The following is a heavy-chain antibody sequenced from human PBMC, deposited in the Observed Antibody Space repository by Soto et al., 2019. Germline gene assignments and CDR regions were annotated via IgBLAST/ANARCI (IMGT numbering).Heavy chain of an antibody. J-gene: IGHJ4*02. CDR2: IYWDDDK. CDR3: AHRPLLYYSDSSGYYSH. V-gene: IGHV2-5*02. D-gene: IGHD3-22*01. Sequence: QITLKESGPTLVKPTQTLTLTCTFSGFSLSTSGVGVGWIRQPPGKALEWLALIYWDDDKRYSPSLKSRLTITKDTSKNQVVLTMTNMDPVDTATYYCAHRPLLYYSDSSGYYSHWGQGTLVTVSS. CDR1: GFSLSTSGVG.